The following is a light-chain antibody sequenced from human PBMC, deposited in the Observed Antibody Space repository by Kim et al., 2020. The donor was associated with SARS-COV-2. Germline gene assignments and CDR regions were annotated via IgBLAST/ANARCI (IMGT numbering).Light chain of an antibody. CDR2: GAS. J-gene: IGKJ2*01. Sequence: DIQMTQSPSSVSASVGDSVTITCRATQGINNFLAWYQQRPGKAPKLLIYGASNLQTGVPSRFSGRGSGTHFTLTISSLQSEDFATYYCQQANSFPYTFGQGTKLEI. CDR1: QGINNF. CDR3: QQANSFPYT. V-gene: IGKV1-12*01.